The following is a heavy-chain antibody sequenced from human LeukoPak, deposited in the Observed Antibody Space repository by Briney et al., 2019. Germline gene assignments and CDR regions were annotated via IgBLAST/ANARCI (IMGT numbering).Heavy chain of an antibody. J-gene: IGHJ5*02. CDR1: GGSISSYY. V-gene: IGHV4-59*01. D-gene: IGHD3-10*01. CDR2: IYYSGST. Sequence: PSETPSLTCTVSGGSISSYYWSWIRQPPGKGLEWIGYIYYSGSTNYNPSLKSRVTISVDTSKNQFSLKLSSVTAADTAVYYCARTDRITMVRGVIIPWFDPWGQGTLVTVSS. CDR3: ARTDRITMVRGVIIPWFDP.